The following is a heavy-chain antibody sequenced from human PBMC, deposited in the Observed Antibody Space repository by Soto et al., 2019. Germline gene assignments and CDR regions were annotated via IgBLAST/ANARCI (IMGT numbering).Heavy chain of an antibody. V-gene: IGHV1-2*04. CDR2: INPNSGDT. D-gene: IGHD2-2*01. J-gene: IGHJ6*02. CDR1: GYTFIGYY. CDR3: ARDHLPDYYYYGMDV. Sequence: ASVKVSCKASGYTFIGYYIHWVRQAPGQGPEWMGWINPNSGDTNYAQKFQGWVIMTTDTSNTTAYMELSRLTSDDTAVYYCARDHLPDYYYYGMDVWGQGTTVTVSS.